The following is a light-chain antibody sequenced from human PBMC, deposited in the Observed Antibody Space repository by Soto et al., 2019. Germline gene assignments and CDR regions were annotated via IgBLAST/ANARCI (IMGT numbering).Light chain of an antibody. J-gene: IGLJ2*01. CDR3: SSYAGSNNLYVV. CDR1: SSDVGGYNY. Sequence: QSALTQPPSASGSPGQSVTMSCTGTSSDVGGYNYVSWYQQHPGKAPKLMIYEVSKRPSGVPDRFSGSKSGNTASLTVSGLQAEDEADYYCSSYAGSNNLYVVFGGGTKLTVL. V-gene: IGLV2-8*01. CDR2: EVS.